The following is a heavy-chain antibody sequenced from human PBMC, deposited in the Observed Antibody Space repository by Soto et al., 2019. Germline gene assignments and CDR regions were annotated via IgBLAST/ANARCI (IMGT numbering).Heavy chain of an antibody. J-gene: IGHJ3*01. V-gene: IGHV4-59*01. CDR2: IYYSGST. CDR1: SDSISISS. CDR3: ARSELLEGGDAFDF. D-gene: IGHD1-26*01. Sequence: XXTLSLSFHVYSDSISISSSSLILQPPGKGLEWIGYIYYSGSTNYNPSLKSRVTISVDTSKNQFSLKLSSVTDADTVVYYCARSELLEGGDAFDFWGHGTVVTVS.